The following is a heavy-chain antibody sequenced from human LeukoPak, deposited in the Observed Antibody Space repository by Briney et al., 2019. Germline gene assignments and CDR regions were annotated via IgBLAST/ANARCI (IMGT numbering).Heavy chain of an antibody. CDR1: GGTLSSYA. J-gene: IGHJ3*02. Sequence: SVKVSCKASGGTLSSYAISWVRQAPGQGLEWMGGIIPIFGTANYAQKFQGRVTITADESTRTVYMELSSLRSEDASVYFCAREGTTIFGVVIPYAFDIWGQGTMVTVSS. CDR2: IIPIFGTA. D-gene: IGHD3-3*01. V-gene: IGHV1-69*13. CDR3: AREGTTIFGVVIPYAFDI.